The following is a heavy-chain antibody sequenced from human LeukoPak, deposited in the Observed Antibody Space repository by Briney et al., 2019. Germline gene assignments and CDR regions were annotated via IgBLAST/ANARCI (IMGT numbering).Heavy chain of an antibody. J-gene: IGHJ4*02. V-gene: IGHV3-7*01. CDR2: IKQDGSEK. D-gene: IGHD3-10*01. Sequence: GGSLRLSCAASGFSFIGYWMSWVRQAPGKGLEWVANIKQDGSEKYYVDSVKGRFAISRDNAKNSLNLQMNSLRAEDTAVYYCARGDTYYYGSGEYYFDYWGQGILVTVSS. CDR3: ARGDTYYYGSGEYYFDY. CDR1: GFSFIGYW.